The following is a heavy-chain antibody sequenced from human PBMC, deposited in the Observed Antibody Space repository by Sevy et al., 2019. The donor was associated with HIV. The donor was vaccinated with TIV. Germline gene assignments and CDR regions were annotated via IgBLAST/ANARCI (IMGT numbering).Heavy chain of an antibody. CDR3: AKDTGDYYDSSGAFDI. CDR2: ISWNSGSI. V-gene: IGHV3-9*01. D-gene: IGHD3-22*01. J-gene: IGHJ3*02. Sequence: GGSLRLSCAASGFTFDDYAMHWVRQAPGKGLEWVSGISWNSGSIGYADSVKGRFTISRDNAKNSLYLQMNSLGAEDTALYYCAKDTGDYYDSSGAFDIWGQGTMVTVSS. CDR1: GFTFDDYA.